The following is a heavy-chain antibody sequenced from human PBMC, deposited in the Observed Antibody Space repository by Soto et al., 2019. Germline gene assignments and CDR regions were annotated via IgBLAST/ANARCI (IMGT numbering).Heavy chain of an antibody. CDR1: GGTFSSYA. J-gene: IGHJ6*02. Sequence: QVQLVQSGAEVKKPGSSVKVSCKASGGTFSSYAISWVRQAPGQGLEWMGGIIPIFGTANYAQKFQGRVTTTADESTSTAYMELSSLRSEDTAVYSCARGGFRVKGCYYYGMDVWGQGTTVTVSS. V-gene: IGHV1-69*12. CDR2: IIPIFGTA. CDR3: ARGGFRVKGCYYYGMDV. D-gene: IGHD2-21*01.